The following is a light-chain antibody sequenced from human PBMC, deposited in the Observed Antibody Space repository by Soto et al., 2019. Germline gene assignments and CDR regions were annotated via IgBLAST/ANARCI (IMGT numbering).Light chain of an antibody. CDR2: AAS. CDR1: QGTSNY. V-gene: IGKV1-27*01. J-gene: IGKJ1*01. Sequence: DIQMTQSPSSLSASVGDRVTITCRASQGTSNYLAWYQQKPGKVPKLLIYAASTLQSGVPSRFRGSGSGTCVTLPINGLQPEDVATYYCQKNNSAPTWTFGQGTKVEIK. CDR3: QKNNSAPTWT.